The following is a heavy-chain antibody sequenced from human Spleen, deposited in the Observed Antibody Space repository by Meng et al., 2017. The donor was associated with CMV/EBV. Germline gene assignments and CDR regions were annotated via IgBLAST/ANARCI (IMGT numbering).Heavy chain of an antibody. V-gene: IGHV4-38-2*02. CDR2: IHHSGST. J-gene: IGHJ4*02. Sequence: SETLSLTCTVSGYSISSGYYWAWIRQPPGKGLEWIGNIHHSGSTNYNPSLKSRVTISVDTSKNQFSLKLSSVTAADTAVYYCARRRERGGAAAAHWGQGTLVTVSS. D-gene: IGHD6-13*01. CDR3: ARRRERGGAAAAH. CDR1: GYSISSGYY.